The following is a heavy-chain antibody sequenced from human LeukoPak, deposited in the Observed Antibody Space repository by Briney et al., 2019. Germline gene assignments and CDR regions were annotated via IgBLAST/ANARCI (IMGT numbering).Heavy chain of an antibody. V-gene: IGHV3-21*01. CDR1: GFTFSSYS. CDR2: ISSSSSYI. D-gene: IGHD3-10*01. Sequence: TGGSLRLSCAASGFTFSSYSMNWVRQAPGKGLEWVSSISSSSSYIYYADSVKGRFTISRDNAKNSLYLQMNSLRAEDTAVYYRARGSTRGGKGESDWGQETLVTVSS. CDR3: ARGSTRGGKGESD. J-gene: IGHJ4*02.